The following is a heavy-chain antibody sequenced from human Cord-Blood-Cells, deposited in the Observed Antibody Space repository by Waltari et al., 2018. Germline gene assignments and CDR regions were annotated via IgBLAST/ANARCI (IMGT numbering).Heavy chain of an antibody. CDR1: GGSISSSSYY. CDR3: ARRCSSTSCYFRVDY. D-gene: IGHD2-2*01. CDR2: IYYSGCT. Sequence: QLQLQESGPGLVKPSETLSLTCTVSGGSISSSSYYWCWIRQPPGKGLEWIGSIYYSGCTYYNPSLKSRVTISVDTSKSQFSLKLSSVTAADTAVYYCARRCSSTSCYFRVDYWGQGTLVTVSS. V-gene: IGHV4-39*01. J-gene: IGHJ4*02.